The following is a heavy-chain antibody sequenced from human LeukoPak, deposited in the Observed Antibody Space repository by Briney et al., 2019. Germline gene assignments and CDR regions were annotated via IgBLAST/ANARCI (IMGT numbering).Heavy chain of an antibody. CDR1: GYTFTSYG. CDR2: ISAYNGNT. V-gene: IGHV1-18*04. CDR3: ARDASSGLFDY. D-gene: IGHD6-25*01. Sequence: RASVKVSCKASGYTFTSYGISWVRQAPGQGLEWMGWISAYNGNTNYAQKLQGRITMTTDTSTSTAYMELRSLRSDDTAVYYCARDASSGLFDYWGQGTPVTVSS. J-gene: IGHJ4*02.